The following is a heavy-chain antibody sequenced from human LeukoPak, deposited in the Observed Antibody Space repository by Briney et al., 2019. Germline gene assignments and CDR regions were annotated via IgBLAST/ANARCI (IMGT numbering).Heavy chain of an antibody. V-gene: IGHV1-69*06. CDR3: ARDLSCSGGSCYSHYYYYMDV. Sequence: GASVKVSCKASGGIFSSYAIGWVRQAPGQGLEWMGRIIPIFGTANYAQKFQGRVTITADKSTSTAYMELSSLRSEDTAVYYCARDLSCSGGSCYSHYYYYMDVWGKGTTVTVSS. D-gene: IGHD2-15*01. CDR1: GGIFSSYA. J-gene: IGHJ6*03. CDR2: IIPIFGTA.